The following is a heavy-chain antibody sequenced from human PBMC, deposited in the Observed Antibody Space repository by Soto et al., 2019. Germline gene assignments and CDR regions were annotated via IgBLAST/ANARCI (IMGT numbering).Heavy chain of an antibody. D-gene: IGHD7-27*01. J-gene: IGHJ3*02. Sequence: KQSQTLSLTCTVSGGSISSYYWSWIRQPPGKGLEWIGYIYYSGSTNYNPSLKSRVTISVDTSKNQFSLKLSSVTAADTAVYYCARDSQLGWWAFDIWGQGTMVTVSS. CDR3: ARDSQLGWWAFDI. CDR2: IYYSGST. CDR1: GGSISSYY. V-gene: IGHV4-59*01.